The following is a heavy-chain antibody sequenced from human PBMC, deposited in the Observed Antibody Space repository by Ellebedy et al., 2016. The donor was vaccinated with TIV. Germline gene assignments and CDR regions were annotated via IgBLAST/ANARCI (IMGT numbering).Heavy chain of an antibody. V-gene: IGHV4-59*08. CDR3: ASGMETRGYSSENPFAY. CDR1: GGSISSYY. Sequence: SETLSLTCTVSGGSISSYYWSWIRQPPGKGLEWIGYIYYSGSTNYNPSLKSRVTISVDTSKNQFSLKLSSVTAADTAVYYCASGMETRGYSSENPFAYWGQGTLVTVSS. D-gene: IGHD6-19*01. CDR2: IYYSGST. J-gene: IGHJ4*02.